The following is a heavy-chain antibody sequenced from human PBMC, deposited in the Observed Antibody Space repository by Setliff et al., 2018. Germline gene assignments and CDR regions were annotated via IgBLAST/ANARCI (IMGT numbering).Heavy chain of an antibody. Sequence: SETLSLTCTVSGDSISDASIMAWIRQPPGKGLEFIGYVFYNGAAKYDPSLKSRVTMSVDTSKTQFSLKLNSMTTADTAVYYCARGATYRYFDYWGQGALVTVSS. CDR2: VFYNGAA. J-gene: IGHJ4*02. V-gene: IGHV4-59*01. CDR1: GDSISDAS. CDR3: ARGATYRYFDY.